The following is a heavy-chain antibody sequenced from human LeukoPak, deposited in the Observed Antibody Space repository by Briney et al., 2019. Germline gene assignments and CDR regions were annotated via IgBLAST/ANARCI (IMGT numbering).Heavy chain of an antibody. CDR2: ISGSGGST. Sequence: GGSLRLSCAASGFTFSSYGMSWVRQAPGKGLEWVSAISGSGGSTYYADSVKGRFTISRDNAKNSLYLQMNSLRAEDTAVYYCARDPGGRFTMIANFDYWGQGTLVTVSS. V-gene: IGHV3-23*01. CDR1: GFTFSSYG. CDR3: ARDPGGRFTMIANFDY. J-gene: IGHJ4*02. D-gene: IGHD3-22*01.